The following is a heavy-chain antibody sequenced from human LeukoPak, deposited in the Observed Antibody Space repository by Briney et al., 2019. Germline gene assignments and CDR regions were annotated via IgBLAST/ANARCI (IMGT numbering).Heavy chain of an antibody. CDR2: IYSGGST. D-gene: IGHD3-22*01. Sequence: PGGSLRLSCAASGFTVSSNYMSWVRQAPGKGLEWVSVIYSGGSTYYADSVTGRFTISRDNSKNTLYLQMNSLRAEDTAVYYCAIRYYDSSGYLFDYWGQGTLVTVSS. CDR3: AIRYYDSSGYLFDY. CDR1: GFTVSSNY. J-gene: IGHJ4*02. V-gene: IGHV3-53*01.